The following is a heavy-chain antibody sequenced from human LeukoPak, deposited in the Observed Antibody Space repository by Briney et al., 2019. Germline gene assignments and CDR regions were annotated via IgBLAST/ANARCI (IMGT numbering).Heavy chain of an antibody. V-gene: IGHV1-69*04. J-gene: IGHJ4*02. Sequence: ASVKVSCKASGGTFNSYAISWVRQAPGQGVEWMGRIIPILGIANYAQKFQGRVTITADKSTSTAYMELSSLRSEDTAVYYCARYSDGGSSDYFDYWGQGTLVTVSS. D-gene: IGHD4-23*01. CDR3: ARYSDGGSSDYFDY. CDR2: IIPILGIA. CDR1: GGTFNSYA.